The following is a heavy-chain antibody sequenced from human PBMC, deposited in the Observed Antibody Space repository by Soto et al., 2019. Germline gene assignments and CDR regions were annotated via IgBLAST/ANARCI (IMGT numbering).Heavy chain of an antibody. CDR1: GFTFSSYA. CDR2: ISGSGGST. Sequence: GSLRLSCAASGFTFSSYAMSWVRQAPGKGLEWVSAISGSGGSTYYADSVKGRFTISRDNSKNTLYLQMNSLRAEDTAVYYCAKYHGSGSYYTTYYYYGMDGWGQRTTFTVSS. CDR3: AKYHGSGSYYTTYYYYGMDG. J-gene: IGHJ6*02. V-gene: IGHV3-23*01. D-gene: IGHD3-10*01.